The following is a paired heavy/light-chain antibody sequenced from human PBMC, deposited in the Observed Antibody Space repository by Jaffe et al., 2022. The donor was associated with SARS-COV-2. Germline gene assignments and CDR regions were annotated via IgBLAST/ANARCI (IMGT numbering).Heavy chain of an antibody. D-gene: IGHD2-21*01. CDR1: GGSISSSSHY. V-gene: IGHV4-39*01. CDR3: VKGLLSWYFDL. J-gene: IGHJ2*01. CDR2: IYYSGTT. Sequence: QPQLQESGPGLVKPSETLSLTCTVSGGSISSSSHYWGWIRQPPGKGLEWIGSIYYSGTTYYNPSLKSRVTIFVDTSKNQLSLKVNSVTAADMAVYYCVKGLLSWYFDLWGRGTLVTVSS.
Light chain of an antibody. CDR1: QSVSSN. V-gene: IGKV3-15*01. CDR3: QQYNNWLGLT. Sequence: EIVMTQSPATLSVSPGERATLSCRVSQSVSSNLAWYQQKPGQAPRLLIYGASTRATGIPAKFSGSGSGTEFTLTISSLQSEDFAVYYCQQYNNWLGLTFGGGTKVEIK. J-gene: IGKJ4*01. CDR2: GAS.